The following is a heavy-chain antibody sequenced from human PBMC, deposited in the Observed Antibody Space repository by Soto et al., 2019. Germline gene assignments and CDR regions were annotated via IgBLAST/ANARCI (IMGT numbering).Heavy chain of an antibody. CDR2: ISYDGSNK. CDR3: AREEVTALSYGMDV. J-gene: IGHJ6*02. D-gene: IGHD2-21*02. CDR1: GFTFSSYA. V-gene: IGHV3-30-3*01. Sequence: LRLSCAASGFTFSSYAMHSVRQAPGKGLEWVAVISYDGSNKYYADSVKGRFTISRDNSKNTLYLQMNSLRAEDTAVYYCAREEVTALSYGMDVWGQGTTVTVSS.